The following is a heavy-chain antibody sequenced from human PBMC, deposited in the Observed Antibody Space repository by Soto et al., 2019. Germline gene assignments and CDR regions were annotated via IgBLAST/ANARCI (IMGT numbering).Heavy chain of an antibody. V-gene: IGHV1-8*01. CDR1: GYTFTSYG. CDR3: ARDLGYCSSTSCYTIGDHNWFDP. CDR2: MNPNSGNT. D-gene: IGHD2-2*02. Sequence: GASVKVCCKASGYTFTSYGINWVRQATGQGLEWMGWMNPNSGNTGYAQKFQGRVTMTRNTSISTAYMELSSLRSEDTAVYYCARDLGYCSSTSCYTIGDHNWFDPWGQGTLVTVSS. J-gene: IGHJ5*02.